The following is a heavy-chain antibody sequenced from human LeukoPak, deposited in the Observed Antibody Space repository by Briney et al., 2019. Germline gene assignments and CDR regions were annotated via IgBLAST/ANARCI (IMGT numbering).Heavy chain of an antibody. D-gene: IGHD2-2*01. CDR3: ASLQGGYCSSTSCPEIDY. V-gene: IGHV1-69*06. CDR1: GGTFSSYA. CDR2: ISPIFGTA. J-gene: IGHJ4*02. Sequence: EASVKVSCKASGGTFSSYAISWVRQAPGQGLEWMGGISPIFGTANYAQKFQGRVTITADKSTSTAYMELSSLRSEDTAVYYCASLQGGYCSSTSCPEIDYWGQGTLVTVSS.